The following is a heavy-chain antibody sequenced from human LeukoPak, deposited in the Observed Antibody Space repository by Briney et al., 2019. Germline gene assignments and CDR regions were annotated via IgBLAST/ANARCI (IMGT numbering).Heavy chain of an antibody. CDR2: ISSSSSTI. CDR3: AKDLQLDHDY. J-gene: IGHJ4*02. CDR1: GFTFSSYS. Sequence: GGSLRLSCAASGFTFSSYSMNWVRQAPGKGLEWVSYISSSSSTIYYADSVKGRFTISRDNSKNTLYLQMNSLRAEDTAVYYCAKDLQLDHDYWGQGTLVTVSS. V-gene: IGHV3-48*01. D-gene: IGHD3/OR15-3a*01.